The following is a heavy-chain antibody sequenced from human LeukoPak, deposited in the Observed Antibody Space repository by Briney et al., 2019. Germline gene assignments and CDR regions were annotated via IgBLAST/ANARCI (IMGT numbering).Heavy chain of an antibody. CDR2: INAGNGNT. CDR3: ARDPITMVRGGQNWFDP. D-gene: IGHD3-10*01. J-gene: IGHJ5*02. Sequence: ASVKVSFKASGYTFTSYAMHWVRQAPGQRLEWMGWINAGNGNTKYSQKFQGRVTITRDTSASTAYIELSSLRSEDTAVYYCARDPITMVRGGQNWFDPWGQGALVTVCS. CDR1: GYTFTSYA. V-gene: IGHV1-3*01.